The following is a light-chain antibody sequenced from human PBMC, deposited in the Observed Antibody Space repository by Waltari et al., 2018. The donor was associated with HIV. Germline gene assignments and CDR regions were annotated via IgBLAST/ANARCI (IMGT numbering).Light chain of an antibody. CDR1: KLGNRF. J-gene: IGLJ1*01. Sequence: DLSQPASVSVSPGQTDTVACPGGKLGNRFVCWYRQKSGQSPELIIYQDSRRPSCISDRFSGSTSGNKATLTIRGTQSIDEGDYYCQAWDSNTFVFGSGTRVTVL. CDR3: QAWDSNTFV. V-gene: IGLV3-1*01. CDR2: QDS.